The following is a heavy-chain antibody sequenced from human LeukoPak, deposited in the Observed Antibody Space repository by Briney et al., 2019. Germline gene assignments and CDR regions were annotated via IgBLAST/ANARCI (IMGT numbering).Heavy chain of an antibody. Sequence: SVKVSCKASGFTFTSSAVQWVRQARGQRLEWIGWIVVGSGNTNYAQKFQERVTITRDMSTSTAYMELSSLRSEDTAVYYCAADRIGGGSGSYYDHYYGMDVWGQGTTVTVSS. CDR1: GFTFTSSA. CDR2: IVVGSGNT. CDR3: AADRIGGGSGSYYDHYYGMDV. J-gene: IGHJ6*02. D-gene: IGHD3-10*01. V-gene: IGHV1-58*01.